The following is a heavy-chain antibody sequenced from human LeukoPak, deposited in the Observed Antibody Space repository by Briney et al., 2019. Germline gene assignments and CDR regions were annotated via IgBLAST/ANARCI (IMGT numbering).Heavy chain of an antibody. V-gene: IGHV4-34*01. CDR1: GGSFSDYY. Sequence: SATLSLTCAVYGGSFSDYYWSWIRPPPGKGLEWIGSIYYSGSTYYNPSLKSRVTISVDTSKNQFSLKLSSVTAADTAVYYCARGRKRYYYDSSGYPFDYWGQGTLVTVSS. D-gene: IGHD3-22*01. CDR2: IYYSGST. CDR3: ARGRKRYYYDSSGYPFDY. J-gene: IGHJ4*02.